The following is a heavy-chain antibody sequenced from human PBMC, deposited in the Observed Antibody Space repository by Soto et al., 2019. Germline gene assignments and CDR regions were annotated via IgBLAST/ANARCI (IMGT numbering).Heavy chain of an antibody. CDR2: IWYDGSNK. D-gene: IGHD6-19*01. Sequence: ESGGGVVQPGRSLRLSCAASGFTFSSYGMHWVRQAPGKGLEWVAVIWYDGSNKYYADSVKGRFTISRDNSKNTLYLQMNSLRAEDTAVYYCAREHKTLAGYYGMDVWGQGTTVTVSS. CDR3: AREHKTLAGYYGMDV. V-gene: IGHV3-33*01. CDR1: GFTFSSYG. J-gene: IGHJ6*02.